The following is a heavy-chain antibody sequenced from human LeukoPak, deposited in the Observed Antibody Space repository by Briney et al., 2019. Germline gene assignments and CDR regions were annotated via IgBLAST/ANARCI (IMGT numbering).Heavy chain of an antibody. D-gene: IGHD3-22*01. J-gene: IGHJ3*02. CDR2: IYYSGST. V-gene: IGHV4-31*03. CDR3: ARVFYDSSGYYRGRDFDI. Sequence: SQTLSLTCTVSGGSISSGGYYWSWIRQHPGKGLVWIGYIYYSGSTYYNPSLKSRVTISVDTSKNQFSLKLSSVTAADTAVYYCARVFYDSSGYYRGRDFDIWGQGTMVTVSS. CDR1: GGSISSGGYY.